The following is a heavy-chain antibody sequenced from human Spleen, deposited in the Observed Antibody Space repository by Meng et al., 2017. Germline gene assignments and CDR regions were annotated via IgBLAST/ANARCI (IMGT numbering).Heavy chain of an antibody. CDR2: INAVFGTT. D-gene: IGHD2-2*01. Sequence: QVPGVQFGGGVLEPGSSGKVPCKALGGIFSNYVIGWVRQAPGQGLEWMGGINAVFGTTNYAQKFQGRVTITTDESTSTVYMELTRLTSEDTAVYFCARKAGNCISTTCYPLDYWGQGTLVTVSS. V-gene: IGHV1-69*05. CDR3: ARKAGNCISTTCYPLDY. J-gene: IGHJ4*02. CDR1: GGIFSNYV.